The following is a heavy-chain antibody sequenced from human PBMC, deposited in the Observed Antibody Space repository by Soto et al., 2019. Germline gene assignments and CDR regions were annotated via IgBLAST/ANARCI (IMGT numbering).Heavy chain of an antibody. CDR2: INHSGST. Sequence: PSETLSLTCAVYGGSFSGYYWSWIRKPPGKGLEWIGEINHSGSTNYNPSLKSRVTISVDTSKNQFSLKLSSVTAADTAVYYCARGWYNWNFWFDPWGQGTLVTVSS. CDR3: ARGWYNWNFWFDP. D-gene: IGHD1-1*01. J-gene: IGHJ5*02. V-gene: IGHV4-34*01. CDR1: GGSFSGYY.